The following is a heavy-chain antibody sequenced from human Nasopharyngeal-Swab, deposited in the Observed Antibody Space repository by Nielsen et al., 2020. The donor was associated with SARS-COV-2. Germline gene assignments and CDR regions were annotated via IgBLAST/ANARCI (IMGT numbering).Heavy chain of an antibody. V-gene: IGHV4-39*07. D-gene: IGHD1-26*01. Sequence: SDTLSLPCTVSGGSISSSSYYWGWIRQPPGKGLEWIGSIYYSGSTYYNPSLKSRVTISVDTSKNQFSLKLSSVTAADTAVYYCARGRRYYYADYGMDVWGQGTTVTVSS. CDR2: IYYSGST. J-gene: IGHJ6*02. CDR3: ARGRRYYYADYGMDV. CDR1: GGSISSSSYY.